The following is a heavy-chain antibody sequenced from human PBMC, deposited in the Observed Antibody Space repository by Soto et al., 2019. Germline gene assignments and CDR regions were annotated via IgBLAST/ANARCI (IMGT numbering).Heavy chain of an antibody. D-gene: IGHD5-18*01. Sequence: QVQLVPSGAEVKKPGASVKVSCMASGYTFTDRAILWVRQAPGQGLEWMGWIGTGNGNSKYSHKFQDRVIITRDTSASTASMELSSLRSEYTAMYYCEKASRKWIPDYWGQGTLVTVSS. CDR2: IGTGNGNS. CDR3: EKASRKWIPDY. J-gene: IGHJ4*02. V-gene: IGHV1-3*04. CDR1: GYTFTDRA.